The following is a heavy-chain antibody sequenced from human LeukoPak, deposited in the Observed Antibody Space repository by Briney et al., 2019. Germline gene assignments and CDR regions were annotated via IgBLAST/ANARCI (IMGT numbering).Heavy chain of an antibody. J-gene: IGHJ4*02. D-gene: IGHD3-9*01. CDR1: GFTFNTYW. CDR2: ISSSSSYI. V-gene: IGHV3-21*01. Sequence: GGSLRLSCAASGFTFNTYWMTWVRQAPGKGLEWVSSISSSSSYIYYADSVKGRFTISRDNAKNSLYLQMNSLRAEDTAVYYCASPASTKDWLVTLWGQGTLVTVSS. CDR3: ASPASTKDWLVTL.